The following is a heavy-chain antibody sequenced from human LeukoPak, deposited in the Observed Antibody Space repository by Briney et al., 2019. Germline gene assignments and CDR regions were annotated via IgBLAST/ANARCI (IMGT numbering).Heavy chain of an antibody. J-gene: IGHJ4*02. CDR2: IYHSGST. CDR1: GGSISSGGYY. V-gene: IGHV4-30-2*01. D-gene: IGHD1-26*01. CDR3: ARDAPVGSSY. Sequence: PSETLSLTCTVSGGSISSGGYYWSWIRQPPGKGLEWIGYIYHSGSTYYNPSLKSRVTISVDRSKNQFSLKLSSVTAADTAVYYCARDAPVGSSYWGQGTLVTVSS.